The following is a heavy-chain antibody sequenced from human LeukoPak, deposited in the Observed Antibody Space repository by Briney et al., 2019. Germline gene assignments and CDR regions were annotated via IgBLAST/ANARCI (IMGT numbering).Heavy chain of an antibody. V-gene: IGHV4-59*01. CDR2: IYYSGST. D-gene: IGHD2-15*01. CDR1: GGSISSYY. CDR3: ARVKYCSGGSCYGTYYFDY. J-gene: IGHJ4*02. Sequence: SETLSLTCTVSGGSISSYYWSWIRQPPGKGLEWIGYIYYSGSTNCNPSLKSRVTISVGTSKNQFSLKLSSVTAADTAIYYCARVKYCSGGSCYGTYYFDYWGQGTLVTVSS.